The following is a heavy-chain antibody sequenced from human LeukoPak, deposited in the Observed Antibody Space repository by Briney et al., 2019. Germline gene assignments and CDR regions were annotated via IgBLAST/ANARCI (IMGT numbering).Heavy chain of an antibody. J-gene: IGHJ6*03. Sequence: GGSLRLSCAASGFTFSTYGMHWVRQAPGKGLEWVAIISYDGSDEYYADSVKGRFTISRDNSKNTLYLQMNSLRAEDTAVYYCAKREPDYYYFYLDVWGKGTAVTVSS. CDR2: ISYDGSDE. CDR3: AKREPDYYYFYLDV. D-gene: IGHD1-14*01. V-gene: IGHV3-30*18. CDR1: GFTFSTYG.